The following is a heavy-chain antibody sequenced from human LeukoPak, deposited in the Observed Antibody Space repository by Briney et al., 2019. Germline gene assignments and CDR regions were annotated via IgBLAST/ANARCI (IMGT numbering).Heavy chain of an antibody. Sequence: GGSMRLSCAVSTFTFSNYEMNWVRHPPGKGLKWISYISRSGSTIYYADSVKGRFTISRDNAKNSLYIQMNSLRAEDTAVYYCASGYDLPYWGQGTLVTVSS. V-gene: IGHV3-48*03. J-gene: IGHJ4*02. CDR3: ASGYDLPY. CDR1: TFTFSNYE. CDR2: ISRSGSTI. D-gene: IGHD5-12*01.